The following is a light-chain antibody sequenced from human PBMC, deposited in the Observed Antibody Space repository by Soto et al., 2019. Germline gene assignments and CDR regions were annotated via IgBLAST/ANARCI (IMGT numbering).Light chain of an antibody. V-gene: IGLV1-40*01. CDR3: QSYDSSLSGFVV. CDR2: GNS. Sequence: QSVLTQPPSVSGAPGQRVTISCTGSSSNIGAGYDVHWYQQLPGTAPKLLIYGNSNRPSAVPDRFSGSKSGTSASLAITGLQDEDEADYYCQSYDSSLSGFVVFGGGTKLTVL. J-gene: IGLJ2*01. CDR1: SSNIGAGYD.